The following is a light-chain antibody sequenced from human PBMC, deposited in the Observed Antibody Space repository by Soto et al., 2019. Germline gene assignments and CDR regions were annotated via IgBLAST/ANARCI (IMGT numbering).Light chain of an antibody. V-gene: IGKV3-20*01. CDR1: QTGSNSY. Sequence: IVLTQSPGTLSLSPGERATLSCRASQTGSNSYLAWYQQKSGQAPRLLIYGVSTRATGIPDRFSGSGSGTEFALTNSRLEPEDFAVYICQHYGYPQWTFGPGTKVEVK. J-gene: IGKJ1*01. CDR3: QHYGYPQWT. CDR2: GVS.